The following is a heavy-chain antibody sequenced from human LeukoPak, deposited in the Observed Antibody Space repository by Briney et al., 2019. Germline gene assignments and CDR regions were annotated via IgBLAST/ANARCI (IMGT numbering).Heavy chain of an antibody. Sequence: PSETLSLTCTVPGGSISSYTSYSGWIRQPPGKGLEWIGSMYYSGGTYYNPSLKSRVTISVDTSKKQFSLTLSSVTAADTAVYYCARQKGYCNGGNCYRNWFFDLWGRGTLVTVSS. CDR2: MYYSGGT. CDR3: ARQKGYCNGGNCYRNWFFDL. D-gene: IGHD2-15*01. J-gene: IGHJ2*01. V-gene: IGHV4-39*01. CDR1: GGSISSYTSY.